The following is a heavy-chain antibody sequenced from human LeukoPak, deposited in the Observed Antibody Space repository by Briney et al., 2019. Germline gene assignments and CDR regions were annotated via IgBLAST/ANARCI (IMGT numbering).Heavy chain of an antibody. CDR2: IYYSGST. CDR3: ARVYYSSSYDYWYFDL. CDR1: GGSISSSSYY. J-gene: IGHJ2*01. Sequence: SETLSLTCTVSGGSISSSSYYWGWVRQPPGKGLEWIGSIYYSGSTYYNPSLKSRVTISVDTSKNQFSLKLSSVTAADTAVYYCARVYYSSSYDYWYFDLWGRGTLVTVSS. D-gene: IGHD6-13*01. V-gene: IGHV4-39*07.